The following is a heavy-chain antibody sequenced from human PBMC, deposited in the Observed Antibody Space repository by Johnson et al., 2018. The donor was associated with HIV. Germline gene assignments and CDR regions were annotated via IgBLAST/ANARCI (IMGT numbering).Heavy chain of an antibody. D-gene: IGHD3-16*01. Sequence: EQLVESGGGLVQPGGSLRLSCAASGFIVSSNYMNWVRQAPGKGLEWVSVIYSSGSTYYADSVKGRFTISRDNAKNSLYLQTNSLRTEDTALYYCAREGQDYVWESNGGLDIWGRGTMVTVSS. CDR1: GFIVSSNY. CDR2: IYSSGST. J-gene: IGHJ3*02. CDR3: AREGQDYVWESNGGLDI. V-gene: IGHV3-66*01.